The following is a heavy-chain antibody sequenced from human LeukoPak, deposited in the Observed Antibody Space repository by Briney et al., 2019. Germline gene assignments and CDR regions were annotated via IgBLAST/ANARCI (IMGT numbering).Heavy chain of an antibody. CDR3: GKDAAGPEY. Sequence: PGGSLRLSCAVSGLTFSDYSMTWVGQAEGKGRLLCSVISARGGSTYYADSVKSRFTISRDNSRNTLYLQMNTLIAQDAAVYYCGKDAAGPEYWGQGTLVAVSS. D-gene: IGHD6-13*01. CDR2: ISARGGST. V-gene: IGHV3-23*01. CDR1: GLTFSDYS. J-gene: IGHJ4*02.